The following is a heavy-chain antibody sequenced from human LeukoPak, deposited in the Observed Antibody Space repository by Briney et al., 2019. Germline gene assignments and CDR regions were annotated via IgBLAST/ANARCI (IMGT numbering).Heavy chain of an antibody. CDR3: ARHLDYGDHQGAFDI. J-gene: IGHJ3*02. D-gene: IGHD4-17*01. CDR2: INHSGST. CDR1: GGSFSGYY. Sequence: SETLSLTCAVYGGSFSGYYWNWIRQPPGKGLEWIGEINHSGSTNHNPSLKSRVTISVSTSRNQFSLNLSSVTAADTAVYYCARHLDYGDHQGAFDIWGQGTMVTVSS. V-gene: IGHV4-34*01.